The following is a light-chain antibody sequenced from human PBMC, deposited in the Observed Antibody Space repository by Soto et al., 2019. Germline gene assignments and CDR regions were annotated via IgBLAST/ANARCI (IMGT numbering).Light chain of an antibody. J-gene: IGKJ1*01. CDR3: HQSHITPWT. CDR2: AAA. Sequence: DIQMTQSPSSLSASVGDRVTITCRASQSISSYLNWYQEKPGRAPKLLVYAAASLQGGVPSRFSGSGSATDFTLTISSLQHEDFATYYCHQSHITPWTFGQGTKVEVK. V-gene: IGKV1-39*01. CDR1: QSISSY.